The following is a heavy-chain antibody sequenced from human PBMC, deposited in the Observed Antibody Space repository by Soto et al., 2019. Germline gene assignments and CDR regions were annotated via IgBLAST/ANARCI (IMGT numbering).Heavy chain of an antibody. D-gene: IGHD3-3*01. V-gene: IGHV3-30*18. J-gene: IGHJ6*02. CDR3: AKDLGGDYAFWILDV. CDR1: GFTFSSHG. CDR2: ISYDGSNK. Sequence: GGSLRLSCAASGFTFSSHGMHWVSQAPGKGLEWVAIISYDGSNKDYADFVKGRFTISRDNSQNTLYLQMNSLRAEDTAVYYCAKDLGGDYAFWILDVWGQGTMVTSP.